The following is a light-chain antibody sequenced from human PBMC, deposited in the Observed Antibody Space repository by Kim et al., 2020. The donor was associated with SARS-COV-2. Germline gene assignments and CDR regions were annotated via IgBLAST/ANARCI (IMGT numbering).Light chain of an antibody. V-gene: IGLV3-1*01. CDR2: QDT. CDR1: GLGDKF. J-gene: IGLJ3*02. Sequence: SPGQTATITCSGSGLGDKFAFWYQQKPRQSPVLVIYQDTRRPSGIPERFSGSNSGNTATLTISGTQAMDAADYYCQAWDSSAGVFGGGTQLTVL. CDR3: QAWDSSAGV.